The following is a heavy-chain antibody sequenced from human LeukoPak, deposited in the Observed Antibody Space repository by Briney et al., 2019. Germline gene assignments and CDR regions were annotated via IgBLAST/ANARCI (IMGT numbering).Heavy chain of an antibody. CDR2: IYYSGST. V-gene: IGHV4-39*01. CDR1: GGSISSSSYY. D-gene: IGHD3-10*01. Sequence: PSETLSLTCTVSGGSISSSSYYWGWIRQPPGKGLEWIGSIYYSGSTYYNPSLKIRVTISVDTSKNQFSLKLSSVTAADTAVYFCAGFGTGMLRYFDYWGQGTLVTVSS. J-gene: IGHJ4*02. CDR3: AGFGTGMLRYFDY.